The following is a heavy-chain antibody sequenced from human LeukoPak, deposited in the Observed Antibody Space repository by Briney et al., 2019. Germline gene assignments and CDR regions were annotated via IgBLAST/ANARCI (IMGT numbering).Heavy chain of an antibody. CDR3: ARDGYNPTSDY. Sequence: PGGSLRLSCAPSGFTFDNFAMSWVRQAPGKGLEWVSAISGSGGSTYYADSVKGRFTISRDNSKNTLYLQMNSLRAEDTAVYYCARDGYNPTSDYWGQGTLVTVSS. J-gene: IGHJ4*02. V-gene: IGHV3-23*01. CDR2: ISGSGGST. CDR1: GFTFDNFA. D-gene: IGHD5-24*01.